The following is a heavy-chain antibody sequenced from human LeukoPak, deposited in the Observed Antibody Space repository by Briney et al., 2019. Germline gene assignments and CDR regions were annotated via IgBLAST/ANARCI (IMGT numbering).Heavy chain of an antibody. CDR2: INPSGGST. CDR3: ARDLFGNPNWFDP. D-gene: IGHD1-14*01. Sequence: ASVKVSCKASGYTFTSYYMQWVRQAPGQGLEWMGIINPSGGSTTYAQKFQGRVTMTRDTSTSTVYMELSSLRSEDTAVYYCARDLFGNPNWFDPWGQGTLVTVSS. J-gene: IGHJ5*02. CDR1: GYTFTSYY. V-gene: IGHV1-46*01.